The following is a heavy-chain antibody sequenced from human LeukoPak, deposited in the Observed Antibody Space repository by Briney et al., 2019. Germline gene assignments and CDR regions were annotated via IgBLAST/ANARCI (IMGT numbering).Heavy chain of an antibody. J-gene: IGHJ6*02. V-gene: IGHV3-33*01. CDR3: ARPRGFCSGGDCYADYGMDV. CDR2: IYYDGSNK. D-gene: IGHD2-21*02. Sequence: GGSPRLSCAASGFTFSSHGIHWVRQAPGKGLEWVALIYYDGSNKYYADSVKGRFTISRDNSKNTLYLQINNLRAEDAGVYYCARPRGFCSGGDCYADYGMDVWGQGTTVTVSS. CDR1: GFTFSSHG.